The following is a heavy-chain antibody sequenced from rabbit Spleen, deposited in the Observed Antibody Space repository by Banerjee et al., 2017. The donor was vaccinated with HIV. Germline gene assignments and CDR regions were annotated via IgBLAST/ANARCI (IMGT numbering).Heavy chain of an antibody. Sequence: QEQLVESGGGLVKPGASLTLTCKGSGLDFSSRYWVCWVRQAPGKGLEWIACIDVTKSGNTYYANWAKGRFTISKTSSTTVTLQMTSLTAADTATYFCASDIYGHGGFSLWGPGTLVTVS. V-gene: IGHV1S45*01. D-gene: IGHD6-1*01. CDR3: ASDIYGHGGFSL. CDR1: GLDFSSRYW. CDR2: IDVTKSGNT. J-gene: IGHJ4*01.